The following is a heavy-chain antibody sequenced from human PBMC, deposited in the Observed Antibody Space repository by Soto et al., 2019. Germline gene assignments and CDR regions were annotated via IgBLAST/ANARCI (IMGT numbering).Heavy chain of an antibody. J-gene: IGHJ5*02. D-gene: IGHD6-13*01. CDR2: IYTSGST. V-gene: IGHV4-4*07. Sequence: PSETLSLTCTVSGGSVSSYYWSWIRQPAGKGLEWIGRIYTSGSTNYNPSLKSRVTVSVDTSKNQFSLKLSSVTAADTAVYYCARSIAAVAYDWLDPWGQGTLVTVS. CDR1: GGSVSSYY. CDR3: ARSIAAVAYDWLDP.